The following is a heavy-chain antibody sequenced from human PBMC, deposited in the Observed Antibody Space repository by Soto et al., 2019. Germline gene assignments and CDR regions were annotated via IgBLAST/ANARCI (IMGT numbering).Heavy chain of an antibody. CDR1: GGSISSSNW. J-gene: IGHJ5*02. CDR3: ARTTLGREVDNWFDP. CDR2: LYHSGST. V-gene: IGHV4-4*02. Sequence: QVQLQESGPGLVKPSGTLSLTCAVSGGSISSSNWWSWVRQPPGKGLEWVGELYHSGSTNYNPSLKSRVTISVDKSKNQFTLKLSSVTDADTAVYYCARTTLGREVDNWFDPWGQGTLVTVSS.